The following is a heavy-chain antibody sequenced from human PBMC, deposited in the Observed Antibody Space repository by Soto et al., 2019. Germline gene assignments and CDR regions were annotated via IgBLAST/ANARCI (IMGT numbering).Heavy chain of an antibody. CDR1: GYTFTGYY. J-gene: IGHJ6*02. Sequence: GASVKVSCKASGYTFTGYYMHWVRQAPGQGLEWMGWINPNSGGTNYAQKFQGRVTMTRDTSISTAYMELSRLRSDDTAVYYCARASLRRVANLSSHGMDVWGQGTTVTVSS. CDR3: ARASLRRVANLSSHGMDV. CDR2: INPNSGGT. D-gene: IGHD5-12*01. V-gene: IGHV1-2*02.